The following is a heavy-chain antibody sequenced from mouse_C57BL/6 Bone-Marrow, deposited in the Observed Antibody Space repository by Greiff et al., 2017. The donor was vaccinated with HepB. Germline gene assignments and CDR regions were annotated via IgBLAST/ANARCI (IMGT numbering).Heavy chain of an antibody. Sequence: QVQLQQPGTELVKPGASVKLSCKASGYTFTSYWMHWVKQRPGQGLEWIGNINPSNGGTNYNEKFKSKATLTVDKSSSTAYMQLSSLASEDSAVYYCARGDYDAAWFAYWGQGTLVTVSA. CDR1: GYTFTSYW. D-gene: IGHD2-4*01. J-gene: IGHJ3*01. CDR2: INPSNGGT. CDR3: ARGDYDAAWFAY. V-gene: IGHV1-53*01.